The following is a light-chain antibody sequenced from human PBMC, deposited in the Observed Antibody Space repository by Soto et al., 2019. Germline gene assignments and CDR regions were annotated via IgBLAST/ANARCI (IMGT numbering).Light chain of an antibody. Sequence: SALTHPRSSSWTPGQRVTISCYGSSSNIGSNTVNWYQQLPGTAPKLLIYSNNQRPSGVPDRFSGSKSGTSASLAISGLQSEDEADYYCAAWDDSLNGAVFGTGTKVTVL. CDR2: SNN. J-gene: IGLJ1*01. CDR1: SSNIGSNT. CDR3: AAWDDSLNGAV. V-gene: IGLV1-44*01.